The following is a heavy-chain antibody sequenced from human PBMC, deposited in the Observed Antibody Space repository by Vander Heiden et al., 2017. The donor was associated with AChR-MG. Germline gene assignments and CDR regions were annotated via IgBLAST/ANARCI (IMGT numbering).Heavy chain of an antibody. J-gene: IGHJ4*02. CDR2: ISVSGGST. Sequence: EVQLLESGGGLVQPGGSLRLSCAASGFTFSNYAMRWVRQAPGRGLEWVSAISVSGGSTYYADSVKGRFTISRDNSKNTLYLQMSSLRAEDTAVYYCARGVYGDYDYWGQGTLVTVSS. CDR1: GFTFSNYA. V-gene: IGHV3-23*01. CDR3: ARGVYGDYDY. D-gene: IGHD4-17*01.